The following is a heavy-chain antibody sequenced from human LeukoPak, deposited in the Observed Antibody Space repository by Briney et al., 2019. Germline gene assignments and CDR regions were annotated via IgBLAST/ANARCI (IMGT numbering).Heavy chain of an antibody. CDR2: ISGSGVST. Sequence: GGSLRLSCAASGFTFSTYAMNWVRQAPGKGLEWVSTISGSGVSTYSADSAKGRFTISRHNSKNTLYLQMNSLRAEDTAVYYCARAYGDYWGQGTLVTVSS. V-gene: IGHV3-23*01. CDR1: GFTFSTYA. J-gene: IGHJ4*02. D-gene: IGHD4-17*01. CDR3: ARAYGDY.